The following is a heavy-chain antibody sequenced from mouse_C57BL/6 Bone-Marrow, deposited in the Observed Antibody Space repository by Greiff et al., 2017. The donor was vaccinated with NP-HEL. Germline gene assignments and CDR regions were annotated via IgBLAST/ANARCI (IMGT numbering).Heavy chain of an antibody. J-gene: IGHJ3*01. D-gene: IGHD2-4*01. CDR3: ARGGIYYDYAWFAY. Sequence: VQLQQSGAELVRPGTSVKVSCKASGYAFTNYLIEWVKQRPGQGLEWIGVINPGSGGTNYNEKFKGKATLTADKSSSTASLQLRSLTSEDSSVYFCARGGIYYDYAWFAYWGQGTLVTVSA. CDR1: GYAFTNYL. CDR2: INPGSGGT. V-gene: IGHV1-54*01.